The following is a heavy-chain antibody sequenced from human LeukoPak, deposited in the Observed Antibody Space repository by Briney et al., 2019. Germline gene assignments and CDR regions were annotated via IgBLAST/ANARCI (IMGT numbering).Heavy chain of an antibody. D-gene: IGHD2-2*01. CDR3: AKVFGGIPAASSYYGMDV. CDR2: ISGSGGST. Sequence: GGSLRLSCAASGFTFSSDAMSWVRHAPGKGLGWVSAISGSGGSTYYADSVKGRFTISRDNSKNTLYLQMNSLRAEDTAVYYCAKVFGGIPAASSYYGMDVWGQGTTVTVSS. CDR1: GFTFSSDA. V-gene: IGHV3-23*01. J-gene: IGHJ6*02.